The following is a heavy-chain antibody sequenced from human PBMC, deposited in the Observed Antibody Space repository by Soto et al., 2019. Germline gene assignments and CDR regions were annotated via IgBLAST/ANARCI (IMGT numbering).Heavy chain of an antibody. CDR3: AKSIAARFDY. CDR1: GGSVSSGSYY. J-gene: IGHJ4*02. Sequence: SETLSLTCTVSGGSVSSGSYYWSWIRQPPGKGLEWIGYIYYSGSTNYNPSLKSRVTISVDTSKNQFSLKLSSVTAADTAVYYCAKSIAARFDYWGQGTLVTVSS. D-gene: IGHD6-6*01. CDR2: IYYSGST. V-gene: IGHV4-61*01.